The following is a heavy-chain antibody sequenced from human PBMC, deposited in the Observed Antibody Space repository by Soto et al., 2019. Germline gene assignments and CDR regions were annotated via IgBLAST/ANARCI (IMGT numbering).Heavy chain of an antibody. CDR1: GFTFSSYA. CDR2: ISGSGGST. CDR3: AKEGGSSSPYYYYYGMDV. Sequence: EVQLLESGGGLVQPGGSLRLSCAASGFTFSSYAMSWVRQVPGKGLEWVSAISGSGGSTYYADSVKGRFIISRDNSKNTLYLQMNSLRAEDTAVYYCAKEGGSSSPYYYYYGMDVWGQGTTVTVSS. D-gene: IGHD6-6*01. V-gene: IGHV3-23*01. J-gene: IGHJ6*02.